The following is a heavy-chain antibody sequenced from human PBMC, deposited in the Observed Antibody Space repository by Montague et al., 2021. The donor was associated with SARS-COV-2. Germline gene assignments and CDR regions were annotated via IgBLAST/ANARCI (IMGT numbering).Heavy chain of an antibody. CDR1: GDSISDYY. J-gene: IGHJ6*02. D-gene: IGHD3-10*01. V-gene: IGHV4-59*01. CDR3: ARTSRGSRYFYGVDV. Sequence: SETLSLTCTVSGDSISDYYWSWIRQPPGMGLEWIGYIFRSGATNYNPPLKSRVITSLDTSKSQVSLRLSSVTAADTAIYYCARTSRGSRYFYGVDVWGQGTTVTVSS. CDR2: IFRSGAT.